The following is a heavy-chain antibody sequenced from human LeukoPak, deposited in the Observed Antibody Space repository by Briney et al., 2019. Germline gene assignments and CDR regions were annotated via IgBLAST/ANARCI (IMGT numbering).Heavy chain of an antibody. CDR2: INTDGTTT. J-gene: IGHJ4*02. CDR3: GRDRWGTVDH. D-gene: IGHD1-1*01. V-gene: IGHV3-74*01. Sequence: GSLRLSCAASGFTFSHYWMHWVRQAPWKGLVWVPRINTDGTTTGYADSVKGRFTISRDNAKNTLYLQMNSLRAEDTAVYFCGRDRWGTVDHWGQGTLVTVSS. CDR1: GFTFSHYW.